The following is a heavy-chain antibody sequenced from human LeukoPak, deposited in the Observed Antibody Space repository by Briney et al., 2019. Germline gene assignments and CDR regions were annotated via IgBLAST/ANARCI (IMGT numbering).Heavy chain of an antibody. CDR1: GYSISSGYY. J-gene: IGHJ4*02. CDR2: IYHSGST. CDR3: ARVHSWSGPDF. Sequence: SETLSLTCTVSGYSISSGYYWGWIRPPPGNGLEWIGSIYHSGSTYYSPSLKSRVSISIDTSKNQFSLNLSSVTAADTAIYSCARVHSWSGPDFWGQGTLVTVSS. V-gene: IGHV4-38-2*02. D-gene: IGHD3-3*01.